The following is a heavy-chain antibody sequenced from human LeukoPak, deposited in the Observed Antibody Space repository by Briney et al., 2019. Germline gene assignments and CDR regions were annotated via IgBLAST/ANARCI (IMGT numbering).Heavy chain of an antibody. Sequence: GGSLRLSCTASGFTFSNYNMNWVRQAPGKGLGWVSSISRSSIYTYYEDSVKGRLTISRDNAKNSLYLQMNSLRAEDTAVYYCARGYIRVWGYWGQGTLVTVSS. CDR1: GFTFSNYN. D-gene: IGHD3-16*01. V-gene: IGHV3-21*06. J-gene: IGHJ4*02. CDR3: ARGYIRVWGY. CDR2: ISRSSIYT.